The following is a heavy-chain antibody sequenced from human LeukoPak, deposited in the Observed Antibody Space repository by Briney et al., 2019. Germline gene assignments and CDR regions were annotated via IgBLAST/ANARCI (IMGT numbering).Heavy chain of an antibody. CDR1: GFTFSSYG. CDR3: AKAELLWFGELSFDY. CDR2: ISYDGSNK. D-gene: IGHD3-10*01. V-gene: IGHV3-30*18. J-gene: IGHJ4*02. Sequence: GGSLRLSCAASGFTFSSYGMHWVRQAPGKGLEWVAVISYDGSNKYYADSVKGRFTISRDNSKNTLYLQMNSLRAEDTAVYYCAKAELLWFGELSFDYWGQGTLVTVSS.